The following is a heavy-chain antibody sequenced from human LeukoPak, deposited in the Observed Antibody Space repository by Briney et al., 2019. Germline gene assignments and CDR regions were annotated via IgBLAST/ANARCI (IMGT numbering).Heavy chain of an antibody. D-gene: IGHD2-2*01. J-gene: IGHJ4*02. CDR1: GFTFDDYA. CDR2: ISWDGGST. V-gene: IGHV3-43D*04. CDR3: AKDLVPLGYCSSTSCPQAPTLDY. Sequence: PGGSLGLSCAASGFTFDDYAMHWVRQAPGKGLEWVSLISWDGGSTYYADSVKGRFTISRDNSKNSLYLQMNSLRAEDTALYYCAKDLVPLGYCSSTSCPQAPTLDYWGQGTLVTVSS.